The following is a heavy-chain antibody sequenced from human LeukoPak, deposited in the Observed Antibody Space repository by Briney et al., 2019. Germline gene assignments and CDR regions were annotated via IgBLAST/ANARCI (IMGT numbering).Heavy chain of an antibody. CDR1: GDSITNSNFY. D-gene: IGHD3-9*01. CDR2: IFHSGNT. Sequence: PSETLSLTCTVSGDSITNSNFYWGWIRQSPGKGLEWTGSIFHSGNTNYNPSLKSRVTISVDTSKNQFYLRVRSVTAAETALYYCAGRGIVTGYFDFWGRGTLVTVSS. CDR3: AGRGIVTGYFDF. J-gene: IGHJ4*02. V-gene: IGHV4-39*01.